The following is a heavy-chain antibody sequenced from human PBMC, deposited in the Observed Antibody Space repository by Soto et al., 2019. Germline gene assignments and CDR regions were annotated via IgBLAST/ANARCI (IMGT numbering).Heavy chain of an antibody. CDR2: IYYSGST. J-gene: IGHJ2*01. CDR1: GGSISSYF. D-gene: IGHD3-3*01. CDR3: ARGFTRDWYFDL. Sequence: QVQLQESGPGLVKPSETLSLTCTVSGGSISSYFWSWIRQPPGKGLEWVGYIYYSGSTNYNPSLKSRVTMSVDTSQHQFSLELSSVTAADTAVYYCARGFTRDWYFDLWGRGTLVTVSS. V-gene: IGHV4-59*01.